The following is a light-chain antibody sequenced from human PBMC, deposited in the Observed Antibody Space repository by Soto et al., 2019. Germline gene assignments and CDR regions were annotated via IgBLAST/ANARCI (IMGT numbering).Light chain of an antibody. CDR1: QSHLHSNGYNF. CDR3: MQALQIPPT. J-gene: IGKJ1*01. Sequence: DIVMTQSPLSLPVTPGEPASISCRSSQSHLHSNGYNFLDWYLQKPGQSPQLLIYLGSNRASGVPDRFSGSGSGTDFTLTISRVEAEDVGVYYCMQALQIPPTFGLGTRVEIK. CDR2: LGS. V-gene: IGKV2-28*01.